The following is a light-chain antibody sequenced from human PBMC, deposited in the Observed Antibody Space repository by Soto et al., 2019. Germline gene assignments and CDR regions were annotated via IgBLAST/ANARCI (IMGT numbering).Light chain of an antibody. CDR3: SSYTSSSTPV. CDR1: SSDVGGYNY. CDR2: DVS. Sequence: QSALTQPASVSGPPGQSITISCTGTSSDVGGYNYVSWYQQHPGKAPKLLIYDVSNRPSGVSNRFSGSKSGNTASLTISGLQAEDEADYYCSSYTSSSTPVFGGGTKVTVL. J-gene: IGLJ2*01. V-gene: IGLV2-14*01.